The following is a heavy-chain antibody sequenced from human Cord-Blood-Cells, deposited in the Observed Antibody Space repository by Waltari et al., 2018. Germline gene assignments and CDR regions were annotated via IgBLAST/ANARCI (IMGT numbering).Heavy chain of an antibody. Sequence: QVQLVQSGAEVKKPGASVKVSCKASGYTFTSYYMHWVRQAPGQGLEWMGIINPSGGSTRYAQKFQGRVTMTRDTSTSTVYMELSSLRSEDTAVYYCARAAVVTAGPTRYFDLWGRGTLVTVSS. CDR3: ARAAVVTAGPTRYFDL. D-gene: IGHD2-21*02. J-gene: IGHJ2*01. V-gene: IGHV1-46*03. CDR1: GYTFTSYY. CDR2: INPSGGST.